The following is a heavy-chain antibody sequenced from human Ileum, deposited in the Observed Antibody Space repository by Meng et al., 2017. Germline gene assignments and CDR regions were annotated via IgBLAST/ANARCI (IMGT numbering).Heavy chain of an antibody. CDR3: SSYSINNAYRDAFDI. D-gene: IGHD3-16*01. CDR1: GITLSKAW. V-gene: IGHV3-15*01. CDR2: ITSEADGGTV. J-gene: IGHJ3*02. Sequence: GESLKISCAASGITLSKAWMTWARPAPGKGLEWVGRITSEADGGTVDYAAPVKGRFTISRDDSRSTLYLQMDSLKSEDTAVYYCSSYSINNAYRDAFDIWGQGTMVTVSS.